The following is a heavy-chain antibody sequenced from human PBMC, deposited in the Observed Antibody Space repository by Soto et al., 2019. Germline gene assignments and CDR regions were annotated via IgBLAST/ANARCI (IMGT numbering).Heavy chain of an antibody. Sequence: SVKVSCKASGGTFSSYAISWVRQAPGQGLEWMGGIIPIFGTANYAQKFQGRVTITADESTSTAYMELSSLRSEDTAVYYCARAGGPSYYYDSSGYYSSGWFDPWGQGTLVTVSS. CDR1: GGTFSSYA. CDR3: ARAGGPSYYYDSSGYYSSGWFDP. J-gene: IGHJ5*02. V-gene: IGHV1-69*13. D-gene: IGHD3-22*01. CDR2: IIPIFGTA.